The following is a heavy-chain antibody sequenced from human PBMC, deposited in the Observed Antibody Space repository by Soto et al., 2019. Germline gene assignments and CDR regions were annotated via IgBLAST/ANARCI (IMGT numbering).Heavy chain of an antibody. J-gene: IGHJ3*02. CDR3: AKDPNGDYVGAFDM. CDR2: ISASRGRT. V-gene: IGHV3-23*01. D-gene: IGHD4-17*01. Sequence: DVQVLESGGGLVQPGGSLRLSCAASGFTFSAYAMSWVRKTPGKGREWVLGISASRGRTYYANSVKGRFTISSDNGKNTLYLQMNSLRAEDTAVYYCAKDPNGDYVGAFDMWGQGTMVIVSS. CDR1: GFTFSAYA.